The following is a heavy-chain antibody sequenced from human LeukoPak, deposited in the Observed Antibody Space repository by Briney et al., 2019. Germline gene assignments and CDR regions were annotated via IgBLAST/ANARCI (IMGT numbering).Heavy chain of an antibody. J-gene: IGHJ4*02. CDR2: IYPGDSGT. CDR1: GYNFTNYW. Sequence: GESLKISCKGSGYNFTNYWIGWVRQMPGKGLEWMGIIYPGDSGTRYSPSFKGQVTISADKSISTAYLQWSSLKASDTAKYYWARQDSGYAFDYWGQGTLVTVSS. D-gene: IGHD5-12*01. CDR3: ARQDSGYAFDY. V-gene: IGHV5-51*01.